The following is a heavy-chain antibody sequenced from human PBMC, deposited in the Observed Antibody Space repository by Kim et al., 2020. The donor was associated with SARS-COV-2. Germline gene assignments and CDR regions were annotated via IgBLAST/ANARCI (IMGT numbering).Heavy chain of an antibody. Sequence: SQTLSLTCTVSGGSISSYYWSWIRQPPGKGLEWIGYIYYSGSTNYNPSLKSRVTISVDTSKNQFSLTLSSVTAADTAVYYCARVVVGATAYYYYYGMDVWGQGTTVTFSS. CDR1: GGSISSYY. D-gene: IGHD1-26*01. CDR2: IYYSGST. CDR3: ARVVVGATAYYYYYGMDV. J-gene: IGHJ6*02. V-gene: IGHV4-59*01.